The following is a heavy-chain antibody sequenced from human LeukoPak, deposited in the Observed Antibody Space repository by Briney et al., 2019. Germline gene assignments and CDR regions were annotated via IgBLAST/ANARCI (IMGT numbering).Heavy chain of an antibody. D-gene: IGHD3-22*01. CDR3: ARERSGRWYYYDSSGYGYFDY. CDR2: IKQDGSEK. V-gene: IGHV3-7*01. Sequence: GGSLRLSCAVSGFTFSSYWMSWVCQAPGKGLEWVANIKQDGSEKYYVDSVKGRFTISRDNAKNSLYLQMNSLRAEDTAVYYCARERSGRWYYYDSSGYGYFDYWGQGTLVTVSS. CDR1: GFTFSSYW. J-gene: IGHJ4*02.